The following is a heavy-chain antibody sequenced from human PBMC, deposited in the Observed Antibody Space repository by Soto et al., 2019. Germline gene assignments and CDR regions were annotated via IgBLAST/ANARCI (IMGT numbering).Heavy chain of an antibody. V-gene: IGHV3-66*01. CDR3: ARDLWGYCSGGSC. Sequence: GSLRLSCAASGFTVSSNYMSWVRQAPGKGLEWVSVIYSGGSTYYADSVKGRFTISRDNSKNTLYLQMNSLRAEDTAVYYCARDLWGYCSGGSCWGQGTLLTVSS. CDR1: GFTVSSNY. J-gene: IGHJ4*02. D-gene: IGHD2-15*01. CDR2: IYSGGST.